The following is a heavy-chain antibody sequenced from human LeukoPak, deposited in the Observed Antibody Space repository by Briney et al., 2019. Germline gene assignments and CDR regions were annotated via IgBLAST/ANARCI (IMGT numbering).Heavy chain of an antibody. J-gene: IGHJ3*02. D-gene: IGHD6-6*01. V-gene: IGHV1-69*02. CDR1: GGTFSSYT. Sequence: ASVKVSCKASGGTFSSYTIIWVRQAPGQGLEWMGRIIPILGIANYAQKFQGRVTITADKSTSTAYMELSSLRSEDTAVYYCARIEYSNWEAFDIWGQGTMVTVSS. CDR2: IIPILGIA. CDR3: ARIEYSNWEAFDI.